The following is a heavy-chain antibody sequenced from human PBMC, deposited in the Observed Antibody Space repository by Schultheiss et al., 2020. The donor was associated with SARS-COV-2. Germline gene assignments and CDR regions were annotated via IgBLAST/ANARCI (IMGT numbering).Heavy chain of an antibody. Sequence: GGSLRLSCAASGFTLSNAWMNWVRQAPGKGLEWVGRIKSKTDGGTTDYAAPVKGRFTISRDNSKNTLYLQMNSLRAEDTAVYYCASSSTSCCYRGEYYYYGMDVWGQGTTVTVSS. CDR1: GFTLSNAW. D-gene: IGHD2-2*01. V-gene: IGHV3-15*07. CDR2: IKSKTDGGTT. J-gene: IGHJ6*02. CDR3: ASSSTSCCYRGEYYYYGMDV.